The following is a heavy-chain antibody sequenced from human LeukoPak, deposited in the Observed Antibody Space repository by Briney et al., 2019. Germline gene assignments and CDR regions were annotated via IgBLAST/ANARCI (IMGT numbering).Heavy chain of an antibody. CDR1: GRSISSSY. Sequence: SETLSLTCPVYGRSISSSYWGSIQQPPGKGLEWNGYIHYRGTTNYNPSLKSQDTTAEDTPKNQFSLKLTAVTPATTAVYYCARPRCSGGSCYSFPPNNCFEPWGQGTLVTVSS. V-gene: IGHV4-59*08. CDR3: ARPRCSGGSCYSFPPNNCFEP. CDR2: IHYRGTT. J-gene: IGHJ5*02. D-gene: IGHD2-15*01.